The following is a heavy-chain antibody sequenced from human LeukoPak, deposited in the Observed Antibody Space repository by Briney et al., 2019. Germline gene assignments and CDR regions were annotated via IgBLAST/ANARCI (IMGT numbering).Heavy chain of an antibody. CDR1: GITFSSYA. D-gene: IGHD2-15*01. CDR2: IIPIFGSA. J-gene: IGHJ4*02. CDR3: ARDLRPHCSGGSCYTLDY. Sequence: ASVKVFCKASGITFSSYAISWVRQAPGQGLEWMGGIIPIFGSANYAQMFQGRVTITADESTSTAYMELSSLRSEDTGVYYCARDLRPHCSGGSCYTLDYWGQGTLVTVSS. V-gene: IGHV1-69*01.